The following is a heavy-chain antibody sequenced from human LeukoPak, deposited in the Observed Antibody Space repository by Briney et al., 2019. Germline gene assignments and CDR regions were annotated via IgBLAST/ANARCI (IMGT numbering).Heavy chain of an antibody. V-gene: IGHV3-30*18. CDR2: ISYDGSNK. CDR3: AKDLGEPPGL. Sequence: GGSLRLSCAASGFTFSSYGVHWVRQAPGKGLEWVAVISYDGSNKYYADSVKGRFTISRDNSKNTLYLQMNSLRAEDTAVYYCAKDLGEPPGLWGQGTLVTVSS. D-gene: IGHD3-10*01. J-gene: IGHJ4*02. CDR1: GFTFSSYG.